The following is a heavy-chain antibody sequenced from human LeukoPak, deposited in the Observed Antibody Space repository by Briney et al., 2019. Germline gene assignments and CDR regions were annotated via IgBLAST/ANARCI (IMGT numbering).Heavy chain of an antibody. CDR3: ARHFGFGDAFDI. Sequence: SETLPFTCAVYGGSLSGYYWSWIRQPPGKGLEWIGEINHSGSTNYNPSLKSRVTISVDTSKNQFSLKLSSVTAADTAVYYCARHFGFGDAFDIWGQGTMVTVSS. CDR2: INHSGST. D-gene: IGHD3-10*01. V-gene: IGHV4-34*01. J-gene: IGHJ3*02. CDR1: GGSLSGYY.